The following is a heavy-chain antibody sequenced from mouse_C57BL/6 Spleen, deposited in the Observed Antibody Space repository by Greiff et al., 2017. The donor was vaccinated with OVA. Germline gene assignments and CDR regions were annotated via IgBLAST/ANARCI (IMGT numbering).Heavy chain of an antibody. CDR2: IDPSDSET. Sequence: QVQLKQPGAELVRPGSSVKLSCKASGYTFTSYWMHWVKQRPIQGLEWIGNIDPSDSETHYNQKFKDKATLTVDKSSSTAYMQLSSLTSEDSAVYYCARSDGYSAWFAYWGQGTLVTVSA. CDR1: GYTFTSYW. J-gene: IGHJ3*01. D-gene: IGHD2-3*01. V-gene: IGHV1-52*01. CDR3: ARSDGYSAWFAY.